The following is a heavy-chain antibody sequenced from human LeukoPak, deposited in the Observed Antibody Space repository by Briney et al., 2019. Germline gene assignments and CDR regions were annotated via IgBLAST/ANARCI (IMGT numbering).Heavy chain of an antibody. CDR1: GFTFNSYS. D-gene: IGHD3-16*02. CDR3: ARTYYDYVWGSYRSLAHFDY. CDR2: ISGSGSSI. J-gene: IGHJ4*02. Sequence: GSLRLSCAASGFTFNSYSMSWVRQAPGRGLEWVPSISGSGSSIYYADSVKGRFTISRDNAKNSLYLQMNSLRAEDTAVYYCARTYYDYVWGSYRSLAHFDYWGQGTLVTVSS. V-gene: IGHV3-21*01.